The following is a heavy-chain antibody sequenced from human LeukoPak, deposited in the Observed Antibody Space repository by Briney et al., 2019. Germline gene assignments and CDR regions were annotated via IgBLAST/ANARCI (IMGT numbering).Heavy chain of an antibody. D-gene: IGHD3-10*01. V-gene: IGHV1-24*01. J-gene: IGHJ4*02. CDR2: FYPEDGET. CDR1: GYTLTELS. Sequence: ASVKVSCKVSGYTLTELSMHWVRQAPGKGLEWMGGFYPEDGETIYAQKFQGRVTMTEDTSTDTAYMELSSLRSEDTAVYYCATDTHNKGEYYFDYWGQGTLVTVSS. CDR3: ATDTHNKGEYYFDY.